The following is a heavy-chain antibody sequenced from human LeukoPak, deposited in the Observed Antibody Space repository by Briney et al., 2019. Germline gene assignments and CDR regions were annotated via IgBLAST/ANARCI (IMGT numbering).Heavy chain of an antibody. Sequence: GGSLRLSCAASGFTFSTYWMHWVRHAPGKGLMWVSRINGDGSSTAYADSVKGRFTVSRDNAKNTLYLQLNNLGGEDTAVYYCARKGSVAGLGYWGQGTLVTVSS. J-gene: IGHJ4*02. V-gene: IGHV3-74*01. CDR1: GFTFSTYW. CDR3: ARKGSVAGLGY. CDR2: INGDGSST. D-gene: IGHD6-19*01.